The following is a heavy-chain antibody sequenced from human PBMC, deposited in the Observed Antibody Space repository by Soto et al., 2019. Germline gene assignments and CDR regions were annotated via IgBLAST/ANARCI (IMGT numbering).Heavy chain of an antibody. D-gene: IGHD6-19*01. CDR3: ARDAGGWYLLLSPWFDP. J-gene: IGHJ5*02. CDR2: IYYSGSA. Sequence: QVQLQESGPGLVKPSQTLSLTCTVSGGSISSGGYYWSWIRQHPGKGLVWIGYIYYSGSAYYNPSLKSRVTISVDTSINQFPLSLSSVTAADTAVDYCARDAGGWYLLLSPWFDPWGQGTLVTVSS. V-gene: IGHV4-31*03. CDR1: GGSISSGGYY.